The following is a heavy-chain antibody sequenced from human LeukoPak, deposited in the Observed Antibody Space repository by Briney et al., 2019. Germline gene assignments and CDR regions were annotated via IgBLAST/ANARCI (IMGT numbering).Heavy chain of an antibody. D-gene: IGHD2-2*01. CDR3: ARDIGYCTSANCYGRFNWFDP. V-gene: IGHV4-4*07. CDR2: VYACGST. Sequence: TSEPLSLTCTVSGRPISGYYWSWIRHPAGKGLECIGRVYACGSTHYNPSVKGRVTMSVDASRNQFSLKLSSVTAADTAVYFCARDIGYCTSANCYGRFNWFDPWGQGTLVTVSS. J-gene: IGHJ5*02. CDR1: GRPISGYY.